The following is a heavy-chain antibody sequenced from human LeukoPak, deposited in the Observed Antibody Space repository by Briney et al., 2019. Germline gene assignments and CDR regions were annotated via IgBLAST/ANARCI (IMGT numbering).Heavy chain of an antibody. Sequence: SETLSLTCTVSGGSISSSSYYWGWIRQPPGKGLEWIGSIYYSGSTYYNPSLKSRVTISVDTSKNQFSLKLSSVTAADTAVYYCARGYSSSWYLDWGQGTLVTVSS. CDR3: ARGYSSSWYLD. J-gene: IGHJ4*02. V-gene: IGHV4-39*07. D-gene: IGHD6-13*01. CDR1: GGSISSSSYY. CDR2: IYYSGST.